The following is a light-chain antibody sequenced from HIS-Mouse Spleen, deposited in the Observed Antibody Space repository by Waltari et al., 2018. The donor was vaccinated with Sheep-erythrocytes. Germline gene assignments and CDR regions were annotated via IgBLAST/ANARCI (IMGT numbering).Light chain of an antibody. CDR3: QSADSSGTYVV. CDR2: TDS. Sequence: SYELTQPPSVSVSPGQTARITCSGDALPKQYAYWYQQKPGQAPVLGIYTDSERPPGIPWGFAGSSAGTTVTLTISGVPAEDEADYYCQSADSSGTYVVFGGGTKLTVL. J-gene: IGLJ2*01. CDR1: ALPKQY. V-gene: IGLV3-25*03.